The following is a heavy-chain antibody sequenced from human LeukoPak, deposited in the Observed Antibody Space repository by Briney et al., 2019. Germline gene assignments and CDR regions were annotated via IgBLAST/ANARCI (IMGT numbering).Heavy chain of an antibody. CDR1: GFTFDDYG. V-gene: IGHV3-20*04. J-gene: IGHJ4*02. CDR3: ARGLVSFTPFDY. D-gene: IGHD2/OR15-2a*01. CDR2: INWNGGST. Sequence: GGSLRLSCAASGFTFDDYGMSWVRQAPGKWLEWVSGINWNGGSTGYADSVKGRFTISRDNAKNSLYLQMNSLRAEDTALYYCARGLVSFTPFDYWGQGTLVTVSS.